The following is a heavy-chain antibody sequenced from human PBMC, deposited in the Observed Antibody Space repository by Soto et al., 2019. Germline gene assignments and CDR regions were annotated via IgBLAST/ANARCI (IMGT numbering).Heavy chain of an antibody. J-gene: IGHJ6*02. Sequence: QVQLVESGGGVVQPGRSLRLSCAASGFNFSSYAMHWVRQAPGKGLEWVAVIEYDGSNKYYADSVKGRFTISRDNSKTTLYLQMNGLRAVDTAVYDCASETYYDSCSGPYYGMDVLGQGTTVTVSS. D-gene: IGHD3-3*01. CDR2: IEYDGSNK. V-gene: IGHV3-30-3*01. CDR1: GFNFSSYA. CDR3: ASETYYDSCSGPYYGMDV.